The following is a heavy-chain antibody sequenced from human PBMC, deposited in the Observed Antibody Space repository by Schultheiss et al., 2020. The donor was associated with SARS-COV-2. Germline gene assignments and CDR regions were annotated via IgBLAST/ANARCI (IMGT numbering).Heavy chain of an antibody. CDR2: IYYSGTT. J-gene: IGHJ6*02. CDR3: ARITMVRGSSSYGMDV. V-gene: IGHV4-30-4*08. D-gene: IGHD3-10*01. Sequence: SETLSLTCTVSGGSISSGDYCWTWIRQPPGKGLEWIGDIYYSGTTYYNPSLKSRVSMSVDTSKNQFSLKLSSVTAADTAVYYCARITMVRGSSSYGMDVWGQGTTVTVSS. CDR1: GGSISSGDYC.